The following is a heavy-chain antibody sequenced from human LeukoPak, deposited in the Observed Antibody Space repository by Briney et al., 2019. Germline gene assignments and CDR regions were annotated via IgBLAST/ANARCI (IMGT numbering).Heavy chain of an antibody. D-gene: IGHD5-18*01. V-gene: IGHV3-7*03. Sequence: GGSLRLSCAASGFTFSSYWMSWVRQAPGKGLEWVANIKQDGSEKYYVDSVKGRFTISRDNAKNSLYLQMNSLRAEDTALYYCAKDGQGYSYGLGFDYWGQGTLVTVSS. CDR1: GFTFSSYW. CDR2: IKQDGSEK. J-gene: IGHJ4*02. CDR3: AKDGQGYSYGLGFDY.